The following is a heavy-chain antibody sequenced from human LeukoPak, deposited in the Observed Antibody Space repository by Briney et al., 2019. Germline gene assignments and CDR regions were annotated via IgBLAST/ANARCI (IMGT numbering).Heavy chain of an antibody. CDR1: GFAFSNYA. D-gene: IGHD6-6*01. CDR2: ITGSGGGT. J-gene: IGHJ4*02. CDR3: AKVSSIAAHFDY. Sequence: GGSLRLSCAASGFAFSNYAMNWVRQAPGRGLEWVSSITGSGGGTYYADSVKGRFTISRDNSKNTLDLQMNSLRAEDTAVYYCAKVSSIAAHFDYWGQGTLVTVSS. V-gene: IGHV3-23*01.